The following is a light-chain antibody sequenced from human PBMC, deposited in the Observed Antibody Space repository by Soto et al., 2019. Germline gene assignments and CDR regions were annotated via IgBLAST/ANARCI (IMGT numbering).Light chain of an antibody. CDR2: SVS. V-gene: IGKV1-17*03. CDR3: LQSYRYQWT. J-gene: IGKJ1*01. CDR1: QGIRNY. Sequence: DIQMTQSPSAMSASVGDRVTITCRASQGIRNYLAWFQQKPGKVPKRLIYSVSSLQSGVPSRFSGSGSETEFTLTINSLQHEDFATYYCLQSYRYQWTVGQEIEVEVK.